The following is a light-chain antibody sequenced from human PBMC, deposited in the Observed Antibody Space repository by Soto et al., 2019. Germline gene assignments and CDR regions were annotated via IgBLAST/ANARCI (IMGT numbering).Light chain of an antibody. CDR3: QQRSNWPPIT. CDR2: DAS. J-gene: IGKJ5*01. Sequence: IVLTQSPATLSLYPGERATLSCRASQSVSSYLAWYQRKPGQAPRLLIYDASNRATGIPARFSGSGSGTDFTLTISSLEPEDFAVYYCQQRSNWPPITFGQGTRLEIK. V-gene: IGKV3-11*01. CDR1: QSVSSY.